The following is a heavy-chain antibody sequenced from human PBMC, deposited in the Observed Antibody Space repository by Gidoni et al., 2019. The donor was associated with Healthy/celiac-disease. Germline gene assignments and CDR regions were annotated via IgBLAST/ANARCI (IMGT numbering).Heavy chain of an antibody. CDR3: ARDQGIAVAGTIYPAGGFDY. CDR2: ISSSGSTI. J-gene: IGHJ4*02. V-gene: IGHV3-48*03. Sequence: EVQLVESGGGLVQPGGSLRLSCAASGFTFSSYEMTWVRQAPGKGLEWVSYISSSGSTIYYADSVKGRFTISRDNAKNSLYLQMNSLRAEDTAVYYCARDQGIAVAGTIYPAGGFDYWGQGTLVTVSS. D-gene: IGHD6-19*01. CDR1: GFTFSSYE.